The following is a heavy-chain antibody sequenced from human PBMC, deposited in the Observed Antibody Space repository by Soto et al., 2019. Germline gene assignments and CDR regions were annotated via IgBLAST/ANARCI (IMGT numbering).Heavy chain of an antibody. CDR1: GFTFRRYA. J-gene: IGHJ4*02. Sequence: PGGPLRLSCAASGFTFRRYALSLVRQAPGKGLEWVSCISGSGGSTYYADAVKGRFTISRENSKNTLYLQINSLSAEDTAVYYCGKNYTVAVAGPLHYWGEGTLVTVSS. CDR2: ISGSGGST. V-gene: IGHV3-23*01. D-gene: IGHD6-19*01. CDR3: GKNYTVAVAGPLHY.